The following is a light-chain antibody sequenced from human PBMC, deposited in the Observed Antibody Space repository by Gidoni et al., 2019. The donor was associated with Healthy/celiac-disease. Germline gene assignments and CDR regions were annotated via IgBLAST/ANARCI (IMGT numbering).Light chain of an antibody. CDR1: SGSVSTSDY. J-gene: IGLJ3*02. Sequence: QTVVTQEPSFSVSPGGTVTLTCGLSSGSVSTSDYPSWFQQTPGQAPRTLIYSTNTRSSGVPDRFSGSSLGNKAALTITGAQADDESDYYCVLYMGSGIWVFGGGTKLTVL. CDR3: VLYMGSGIWV. V-gene: IGLV8-61*01. CDR2: STN.